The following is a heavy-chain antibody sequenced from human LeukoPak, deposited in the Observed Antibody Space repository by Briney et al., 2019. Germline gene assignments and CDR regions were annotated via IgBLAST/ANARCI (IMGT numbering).Heavy chain of an antibody. CDR2: ISAYNGNT. D-gene: IGHD2-8*01. V-gene: IGHV1-18*04. J-gene: IGHJ5*02. CDR1: GYTFTSYY. Sequence: ASVKVSCKASGYTFTSYYMHWVRQAPGQGLEWMGWISAYNGNTNYAQKLQGRVTMTTDTSTSTAYMELRSLRSDDTAVYYCARDRVSIVLMVYAIRNWFDPWGQRTLVTVSS. CDR3: ARDRVSIVLMVYAIRNWFDP.